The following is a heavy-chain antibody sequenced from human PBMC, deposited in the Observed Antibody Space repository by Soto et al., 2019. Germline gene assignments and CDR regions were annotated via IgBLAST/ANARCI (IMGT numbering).Heavy chain of an antibody. CDR2: IYPDDSDI. CDR1: GYSFTSYW. D-gene: IGHD2-15*01. Sequence: PGESLKISCKGSGYSFTSYWIYWMRQMPGKGLECVGIIYPDDSDIRYSPSFHGHVTISADRSSSTAFLQWSSLKASDTAIYYCARSLYCIGSSCYLDNWDRGTRVTVSS. V-gene: IGHV5-51*01. J-gene: IGHJ4*02. CDR3: ARSLYCIGSSCYLDN.